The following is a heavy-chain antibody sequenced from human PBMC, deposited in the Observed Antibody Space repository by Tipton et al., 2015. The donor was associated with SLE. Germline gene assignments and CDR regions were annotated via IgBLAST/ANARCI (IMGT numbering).Heavy chain of an antibody. Sequence: TLSLTCTVSGGSISSHYWSWFRQPPGKGLEWIGYLYYTGSTNYNPSLSSRVTMSVGTSKNQFSLKLRSVTAADTAVYYCARDPPSSYYYGMDVWGQGTTVTVSS. CDR3: ARDPPSSYYYGMDV. CDR1: GGSISSHY. CDR2: LYYTGST. J-gene: IGHJ6*02. D-gene: IGHD3-16*01. V-gene: IGHV4-59*11.